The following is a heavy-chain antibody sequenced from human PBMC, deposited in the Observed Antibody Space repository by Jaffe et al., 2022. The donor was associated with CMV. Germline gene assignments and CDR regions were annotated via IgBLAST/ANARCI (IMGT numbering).Heavy chain of an antibody. CDR3: ARVFPGGGYSYGYSNWFDP. V-gene: IGHV1-69*01. CDR1: GGTFSSYA. D-gene: IGHD5-18*01. CDR2: IIPIFGTA. J-gene: IGHJ5*02. Sequence: QVQLVQSGAEVKKPGSSVKVSCKASGGTFSSYAISWVRQAPGQGLEWMGGIIPIFGTANYAQKFQGRVTITADESTSTAYMELSSLRSEDTAVYYCARVFPGGGYSYGYSNWFDPWGQGTLVTVSS.